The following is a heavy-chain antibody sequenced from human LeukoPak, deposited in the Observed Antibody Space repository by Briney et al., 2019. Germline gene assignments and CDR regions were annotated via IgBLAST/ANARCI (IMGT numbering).Heavy chain of an antibody. Sequence: GGSLRLSCAASGFTLSSYWTTWVRQAPGKGLEWVANIKQDGSEKYYVDSVKGRFTISRDNAKNSLYLQMNTLRAEDTAVYYCARDAVGLTYFDYWGQGTLVTVSS. CDR2: IKQDGSEK. J-gene: IGHJ4*02. V-gene: IGHV3-7*01. CDR1: GFTLSSYW. D-gene: IGHD4-23*01. CDR3: ARDAVGLTYFDY.